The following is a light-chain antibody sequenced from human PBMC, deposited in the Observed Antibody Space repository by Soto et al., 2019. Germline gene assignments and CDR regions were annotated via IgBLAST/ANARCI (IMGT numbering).Light chain of an antibody. V-gene: IGKV3-20*01. CDR3: QQYCSSPPIT. J-gene: IGKJ4*01. Sequence: EIVLTQSPGTLSLSPGERATLSCRASQSVSSSYLAWYQQKHGQAPRLLIYGASSRATGILDRFSGSASGTDFTLTISRLEPADSVVFYCQQYCSSPPITFGGGTKVEIK. CDR1: QSVSSSY. CDR2: GAS.